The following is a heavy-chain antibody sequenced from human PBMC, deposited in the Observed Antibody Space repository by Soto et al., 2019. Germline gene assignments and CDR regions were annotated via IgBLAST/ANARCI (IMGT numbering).Heavy chain of an antibody. V-gene: IGHV4-39*01. CDR2: IYYSGST. Sequence: SETLSLTCTVSGGSISNSSYYRGWIRQPPGKGLEWIGSIYYSGSTYYNPSLKSRVTISVDTSKNQFSLKLSSVTAADTAVYYCAGSYYDFWSGYSRYYFDYWGQGTLVTVSS. CDR1: GGSISNSSYY. J-gene: IGHJ4*02. CDR3: AGSYYDFWSGYSRYYFDY. D-gene: IGHD3-3*01.